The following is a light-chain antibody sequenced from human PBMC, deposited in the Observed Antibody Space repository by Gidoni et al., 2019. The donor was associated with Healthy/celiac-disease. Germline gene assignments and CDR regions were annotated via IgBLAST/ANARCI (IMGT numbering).Light chain of an antibody. CDR3: QQYNTIQT. V-gene: IGKV1-5*03. CDR1: QSISSW. J-gene: IGKJ3*01. Sequence: DIQMTQSPSTLSASVGDRVTITCRASQSISSWLAWYQQKPGKAPKLLIYKASSLESGVPSRFRGSGSGTEFTLTISSLQPDDFATYYCQQYNTIQTFGPGTKVDIK. CDR2: KAS.